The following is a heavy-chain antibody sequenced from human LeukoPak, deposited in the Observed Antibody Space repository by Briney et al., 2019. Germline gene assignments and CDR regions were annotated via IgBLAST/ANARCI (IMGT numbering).Heavy chain of an antibody. CDR1: GFTFSSYG. CDR2: IWYDGTNK. D-gene: IGHD3-22*01. V-gene: IGHV3-33*01. J-gene: IGHJ4*02. CDR3: ARAAYDSSGYLTL. Sequence: QPGGSLRLSCAASGFTFSSYGMHWVRQAPGKGLEWVAVIWYDGTNKYYADSVKCRFTISRDNSKNTLYLQMNSLRAEDTAVYYCARAAYDSSGYLTLWGQGTLVTVSS.